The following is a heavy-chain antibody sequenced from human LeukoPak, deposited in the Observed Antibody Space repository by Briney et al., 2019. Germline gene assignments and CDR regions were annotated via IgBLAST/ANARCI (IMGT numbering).Heavy chain of an antibody. CDR3: AKGRGVYCSSTSCYRYFDY. V-gene: IGHV3-23*01. Sequence: ETLSLTCTVYGGSFSGYYWSWIRQSPGEGLEWVSAISGSGGSTYYADSVKGRFTISRDNSKNTLYLQMNSLRAEDTAVYYCAKGRGVYCSSTSCYRYFDYWGQGTLVTVSS. D-gene: IGHD2-2*01. J-gene: IGHJ4*02. CDR1: GGSFSGYY. CDR2: ISGSGGST.